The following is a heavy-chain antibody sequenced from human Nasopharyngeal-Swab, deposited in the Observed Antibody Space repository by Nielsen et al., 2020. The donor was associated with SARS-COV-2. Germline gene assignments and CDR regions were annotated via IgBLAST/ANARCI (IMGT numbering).Heavy chain of an antibody. V-gene: IGHV3-7*01. J-gene: IGHJ1*01. CDR3: ARGMVPKSWSWLPSAEYFQH. CDR2: IKQDGSEK. Sequence: GGSLRLSCAVSGGSISSSNWWSWVRQPPGKGLEWVANIKQDGSEKYYVDSVKGRFTISRDNAKNSLFLQMNSLRAEDTAVYYCARGMVPKSWSWLPSAEYFQHWGQGTLVTVSS. CDR1: GGSISSSNW. D-gene: IGHD5-24*01.